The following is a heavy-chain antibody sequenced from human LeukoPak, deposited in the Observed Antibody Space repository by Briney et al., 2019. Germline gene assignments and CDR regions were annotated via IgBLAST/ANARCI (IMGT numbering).Heavy chain of an antibody. V-gene: IGHV4-34*01. CDR3: ARGSGITGTGRRPTLWYFDL. CDR1: GGSISSYY. J-gene: IGHJ2*01. D-gene: IGHD1-20*01. Sequence: PSETLSLTCTVSGGSISSYYWSWIRQPPGKGLEWIGEINHSGSTNYNPSLKSRVTISVDTSKNQFSLKLSSVTAADTAVYYCARGSGITGTGRRPTLWYFDLWGRGTLVTVSS. CDR2: INHSGST.